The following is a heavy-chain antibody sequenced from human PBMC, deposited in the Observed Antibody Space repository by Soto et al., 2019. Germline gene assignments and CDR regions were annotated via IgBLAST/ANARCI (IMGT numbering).Heavy chain of an antibody. CDR3: AASCVACGGFNYYGMDV. Sequence: SETLSLTSPVSGGSVSSGCYYWYWIRQHPGKGLEWIGYIYYSGTTYYNPSLKSRVTISVDTSKNQFSLKLSSVTAADTAVYYCAASCVACGGFNYYGMDVWGQGTTVTVSS. D-gene: IGHD2-21*01. J-gene: IGHJ6*02. V-gene: IGHV4-31*03. CDR2: IYYSGTT. CDR1: GGSVSSGCYY.